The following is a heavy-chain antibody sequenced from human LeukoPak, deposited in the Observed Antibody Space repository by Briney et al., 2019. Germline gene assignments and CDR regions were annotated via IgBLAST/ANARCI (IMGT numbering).Heavy chain of an antibody. V-gene: IGHV4-61*02. J-gene: IGHJ4*02. CDR3: ARVGVDYSGNVLKYFFDY. D-gene: IGHD4-23*01. CDR1: GGSISSGSYY. Sequence: SETLSLTCTVSGGSISSGSYYWSWIRQPAGKGLEWIGRMYTSGSTNYNPSLKSRVTISVDTSKNQFSLNLTPVTAADTAVYYCARVGVDYSGNVLKYFFDYWGQGTLVTVSS. CDR2: MYTSGST.